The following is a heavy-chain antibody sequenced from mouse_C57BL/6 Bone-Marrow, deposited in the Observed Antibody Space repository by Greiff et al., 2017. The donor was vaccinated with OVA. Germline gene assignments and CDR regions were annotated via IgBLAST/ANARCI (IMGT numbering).Heavy chain of an antibody. D-gene: IGHD1-1*01. J-gene: IGHJ1*03. CDR3: TRRGFITTVVATGCPFDV. CDR1: GYTFTDYE. CDR2: IDPETGGT. V-gene: IGHV1-15*01. Sequence: VQLQQSGAELVRPGASVTLSCKASGYTFTDYEMHWVKQTPVHGLEWIGAIDPETGGTAYNQKFKGKAILTADKSSSTAYMELRSLTSEDSAVYYCTRRGFITTVVATGCPFDVWGTGTTVTVSS.